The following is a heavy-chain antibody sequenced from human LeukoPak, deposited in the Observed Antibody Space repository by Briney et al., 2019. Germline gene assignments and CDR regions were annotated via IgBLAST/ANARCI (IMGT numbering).Heavy chain of an antibody. V-gene: IGHV3-30*18. CDR2: ISYDGDNK. CDR1: GFASSTYA. J-gene: IGHJ3*02. CDR3: GKDRLLLGLGVMNAFDS. Sequence: PRGSLRPSCAASGFASSTYATGAVRQAPGKGLEWVAVISYDGDNKYFADSVKGRFTISRDNSKNTLYLQMNSLRADDTAVYYCGKDRLLLGLGVMNAFDSTGRGTMVSVSS. D-gene: IGHD3-16*01.